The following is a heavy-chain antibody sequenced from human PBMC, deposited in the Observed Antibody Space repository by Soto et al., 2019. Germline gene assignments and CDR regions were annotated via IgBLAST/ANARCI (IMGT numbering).Heavy chain of an antibody. CDR1: GYTFTSYA. V-gene: IGHV1-3*01. J-gene: IGHJ2*01. D-gene: IGHD6-19*01. CDR3: ARDRQPVIAVAGSNWYFDL. CDR2: INAGNGNT. Sequence: QVRLVQSGAEVKKPGASVKVSCKASGYTFTSYAMHWVRQAPGQRLGWMGWINAGNGNTKYSQKFQGRVTITRDTSESTAYMELSSLRSEDTAVYYCARDRQPVIAVAGSNWYFDLWGRGTLVTVSS.